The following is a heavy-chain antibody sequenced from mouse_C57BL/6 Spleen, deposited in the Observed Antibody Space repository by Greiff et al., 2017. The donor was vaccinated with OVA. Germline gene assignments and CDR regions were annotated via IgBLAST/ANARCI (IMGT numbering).Heavy chain of an antibody. CDR3: ARDDYERYFDV. CDR2: IHPNSGST. J-gene: IGHJ1*03. Sequence: QVQLQQPGAELVKPGASVKLSCKASGYTFTSYWMHWVKQRPGQGLEWIGMIHPNSGSTNYNEKFKSKATLTVDKSSSTAYMQLSSLTSEASAVYYCARDDYERYFDVWGTGTTVTVAS. D-gene: IGHD2-4*01. V-gene: IGHV1-64*01. CDR1: GYTFTSYW.